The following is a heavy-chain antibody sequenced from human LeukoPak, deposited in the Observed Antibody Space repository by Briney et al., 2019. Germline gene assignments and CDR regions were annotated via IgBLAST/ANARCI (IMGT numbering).Heavy chain of an antibody. D-gene: IGHD6-19*01. V-gene: IGHV3-9*01. J-gene: IGHJ6*02. Sequence: GGSLRLSCAASGFTFDDYAMHWVRQAPGKGLEWVSGISWNSGSIGYADSVKGRFTISRDNAKNSLYLQMNSLRAEDTALYYCAKEINSGWQTEYYYYYGMDVWGQGTTVTVSS. CDR2: ISWNSGSI. CDR3: AKEINSGWQTEYYYYYGMDV. CDR1: GFTFDDYA.